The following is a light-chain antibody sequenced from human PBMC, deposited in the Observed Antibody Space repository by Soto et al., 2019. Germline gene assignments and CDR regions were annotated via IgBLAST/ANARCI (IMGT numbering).Light chain of an antibody. V-gene: IGKV4-1*01. CDR3: QQYNDWPWT. CDR2: GAS. CDR1: QSVLYNSNNKNH. Sequence: DFVMTQAPDSLAVSLGERATINCKSSQSVLYNSNNKNHLGWFQQKPGHPPKLLIYGASFRPSGVPDRFSGSGSGTDFTLTISSLQAEDVAVYYCQQYNDWPWTFGQGTKVEIK. J-gene: IGKJ1*01.